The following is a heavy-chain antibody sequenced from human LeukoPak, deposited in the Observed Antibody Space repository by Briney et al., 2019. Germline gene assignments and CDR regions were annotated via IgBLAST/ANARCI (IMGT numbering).Heavy chain of an antibody. V-gene: IGHV1-46*01. D-gene: IGHD3-10*01. J-gene: IGHJ4*02. CDR1: GYTFTNYY. Sequence: ASVTVSRKGSGYTFTNYYMHWVRQPPGQGLEWVGIINPSGGSTTYAQKFQGRVIMTRDKYTRTVYMELSSLRSEDTAVYYCARDPQGFGRPHFFDYWGQGTLVTVSS. CDR3: ARDPQGFGRPHFFDY. CDR2: INPSGGST.